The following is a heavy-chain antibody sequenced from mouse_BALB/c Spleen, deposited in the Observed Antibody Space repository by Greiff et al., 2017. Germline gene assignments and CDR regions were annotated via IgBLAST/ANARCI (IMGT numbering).Heavy chain of an antibody. CDR3: ARYGNPSY. CDR2: INPSNGRT. V-gene: IGHV1S81*02. Sequence: VQLQQPGAELVKPGASVKLSCKASGYTFTSYWMHWVMQRPGQGLEWIGEINPSNGRTNYNEKFKSKATLTVDKSSSTAYMQLSSLTSEDSAVYYCARYGNPSYWGQGTLVTVSA. D-gene: IGHD2-1*01. J-gene: IGHJ3*01. CDR1: GYTFTSYW.